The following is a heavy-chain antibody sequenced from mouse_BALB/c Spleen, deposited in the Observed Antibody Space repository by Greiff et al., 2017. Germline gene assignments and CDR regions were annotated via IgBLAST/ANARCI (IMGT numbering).Heavy chain of an antibody. V-gene: IGHV14-4*02. D-gene: IGHD2-1*01. CDR2: IDPENGDT. J-gene: IGHJ3*01. CDR1: GFNINDYY. Sequence: VQLQQSGAELVRSGASVKLSCTASGFNINDYYMHWVKQRPEQGLEWIGWIDPENGDTEYAPKFQGKATMTADTSSNTAYLQLSSLTSEDTAVYCCNACDCGNQCAYWGQGTLVTVSA. CDR3: NACDCGNQCAY.